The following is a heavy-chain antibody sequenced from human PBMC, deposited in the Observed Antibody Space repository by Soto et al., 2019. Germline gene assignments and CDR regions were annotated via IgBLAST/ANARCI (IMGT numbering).Heavy chain of an antibody. Sequence: GASVKVSCKASGGTFSSYAISWVRQAPGQGLEWMGGIIPIFGTANYAQKFQGRVTITADKSTSTAYMELSSLRSEDTAVYYCARFGYSSSWYYIDYWGQGNLVTVYS. CDR3: ARFGYSSSWYYIDY. D-gene: IGHD6-13*01. J-gene: IGHJ4*02. CDR2: IIPIFGTA. V-gene: IGHV1-69*06. CDR1: GGTFSSYA.